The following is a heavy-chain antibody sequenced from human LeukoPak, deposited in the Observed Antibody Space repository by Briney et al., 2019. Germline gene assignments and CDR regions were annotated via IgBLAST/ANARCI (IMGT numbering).Heavy chain of an antibody. D-gene: IGHD4-17*01. Sequence: SETLSLACTVSGGSISSYYWSWIRQPPGKGLEWIGYIYYSGSTNYNPSLKSRVTISVDTSTNQFSLKLSSVTAADTAVYYCARSYGDVYYFDYWGQGTLVTVSS. CDR2: IYYSGST. V-gene: IGHV4-59*01. J-gene: IGHJ4*02. CDR1: GGSISSYY. CDR3: ARSYGDVYYFDY.